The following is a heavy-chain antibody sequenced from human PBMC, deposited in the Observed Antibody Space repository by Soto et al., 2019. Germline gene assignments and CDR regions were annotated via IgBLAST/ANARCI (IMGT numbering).Heavy chain of an antibody. Sequence: QVQLVESGGGVVQPGRSLRLSCAASGFTFSNYTMHWVRQAPGKGLEWVAVISYDGSIKYYADSVRGRFTVSRDNSKNTLYLQMNSLRGEDTAVYYCAGSTALDFWGQGTLVTVSS. CDR1: GFTFSNYT. CDR2: ISYDGSIK. CDR3: AGSTALDF. V-gene: IGHV3-30-3*01. J-gene: IGHJ4*02. D-gene: IGHD1-1*01.